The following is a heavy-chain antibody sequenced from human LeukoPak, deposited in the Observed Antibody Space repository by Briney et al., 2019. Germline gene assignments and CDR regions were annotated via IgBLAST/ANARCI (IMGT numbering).Heavy chain of an antibody. J-gene: IGHJ4*02. D-gene: IGHD4-11*01. V-gene: IGHV3-33*06. CDR2: IWSDGSNK. CDR1: GFTFSHYG. Sequence: PGGSLRLSCAASGFTFSHYGMHWVRQAPGGGLEWVAVIWSDGSNKYYADSVKGRFTISRDNSKNTLYLQMNSLRAEDTAVYYCAKDAQRGFDYSSSLDYWGQGTLVTVSS. CDR3: AKDAQRGFDYSSSLDY.